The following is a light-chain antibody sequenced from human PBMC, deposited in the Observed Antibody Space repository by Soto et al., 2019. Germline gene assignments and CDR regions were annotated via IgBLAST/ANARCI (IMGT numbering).Light chain of an antibody. Sequence: QSVLTQPASVYGSPGQSITISCTGTSSDVGSYNLVSWYQQHPGKAPKVMIYEVSKRPSGVSNRFSGFKSGNTASLTISGLQAEDEADYYCCSYGGSYVFGPGTKVTVL. J-gene: IGLJ1*01. CDR2: EVS. CDR1: SSDVGSYNL. V-gene: IGLV2-23*02. CDR3: CSYGGSYV.